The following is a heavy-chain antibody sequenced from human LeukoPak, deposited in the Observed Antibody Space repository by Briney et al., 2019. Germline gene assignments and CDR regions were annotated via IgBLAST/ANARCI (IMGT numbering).Heavy chain of an antibody. V-gene: IGHV3-74*03. CDR1: GFTFSAYW. Sequence: PGGSLRLSCAASGFTFSAYWMYWVRQAPGQGLEYVSRIKFDGNVITYTDSVEGRFTISRDNPKDTLYLQMNSLRVEDTAVYYCARAVGPFDYWGQGTLVTVSS. D-gene: IGHD3-16*01. CDR3: ARAVGPFDY. J-gene: IGHJ4*02. CDR2: IKFDGNVI.